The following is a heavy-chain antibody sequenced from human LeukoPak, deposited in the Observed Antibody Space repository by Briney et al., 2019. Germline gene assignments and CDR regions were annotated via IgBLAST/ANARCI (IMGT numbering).Heavy chain of an antibody. D-gene: IGHD6-19*01. V-gene: IGHV3-21*01. Sequence: GGSLRLSCAASGFTFSTFSMNWVRQAPGKGLEWVSSISGRSNYIFYADSVKGRFTISRDNAENSLYLLLNSLRAEDTAVYYCARDRMAGTFDYWGQGTLVTVSS. CDR1: GFTFSTFS. CDR3: ARDRMAGTFDY. CDR2: ISGRSNYI. J-gene: IGHJ4*02.